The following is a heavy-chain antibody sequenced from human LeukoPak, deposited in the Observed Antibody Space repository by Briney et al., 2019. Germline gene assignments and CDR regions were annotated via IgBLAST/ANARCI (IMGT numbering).Heavy chain of an antibody. CDR3: TTDPIAAAVPFDY. Sequence: GGSLRLSCAASGFTFSSYAMHWVRQAPGKGLEWVAVISYDGSNKYYADSVKGRFTISRDNSKNTLYLQMNSLKTEDTAVYYCTTDPIAAAVPFDYWGQGTLVTVSS. V-gene: IGHV3-30-3*01. D-gene: IGHD6-13*01. J-gene: IGHJ4*02. CDR2: ISYDGSNK. CDR1: GFTFSSYA.